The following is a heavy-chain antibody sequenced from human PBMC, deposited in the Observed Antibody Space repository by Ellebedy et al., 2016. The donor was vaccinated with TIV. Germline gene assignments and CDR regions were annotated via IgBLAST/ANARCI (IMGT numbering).Heavy chain of an antibody. V-gene: IGHV3-30*03. CDR2: VSYDGKNK. CDR1: GFTFSNYG. CDR3: AREMLGGGYSFVTDH. Sequence: GESLKISCVASGFTFSNYGMHWVRQAPGKGLEWVAVVSYDGKNKYYADSVEGRFTISRDDSKNTLYLEVNSPRVEETAVYYCAREMLGGGYSFVTDHWGQGTLVTVSS. D-gene: IGHD5-18*01. J-gene: IGHJ4*02.